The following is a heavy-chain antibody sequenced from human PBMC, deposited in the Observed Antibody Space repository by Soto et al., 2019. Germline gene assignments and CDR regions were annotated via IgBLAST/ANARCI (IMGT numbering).Heavy chain of an antibody. D-gene: IGHD2-15*01. Sequence: EVQLVESGGGLVQPGGSLRLSCAASGFTVSSNYMSWVRQAPGKGLAWVSVIYSGGSTYYADSVKGRFPISRDNSENTLYLQMNSLRAEDTAVYYCARTCSGGTCSFDYWGQGTLVTVSS. V-gene: IGHV3-66*01. CDR2: IYSGGST. J-gene: IGHJ4*02. CDR3: ARTCSGGTCSFDY. CDR1: GFTVSSNY.